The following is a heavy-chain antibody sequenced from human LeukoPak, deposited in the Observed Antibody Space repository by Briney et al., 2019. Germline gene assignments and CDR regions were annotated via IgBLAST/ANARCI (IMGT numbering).Heavy chain of an antibody. V-gene: IGHV3-48*01. Sequence: GGSLRLPCAASGFTFSSYSMNWVRQAPGKGLEWVSYISSSNSTIYYADSVKGRFTISRDNAKNSLYLQMNSLRAEDTAVYYCAKAPHDYGGNSPRSYYYYYMDVWGKGTTVTISS. J-gene: IGHJ6*03. D-gene: IGHD4-23*01. CDR1: GFTFSSYS. CDR2: ISSSNSTI. CDR3: AKAPHDYGGNSPRSYYYYYMDV.